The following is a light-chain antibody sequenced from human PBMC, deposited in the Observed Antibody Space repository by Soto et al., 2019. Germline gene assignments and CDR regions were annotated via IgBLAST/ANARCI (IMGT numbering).Light chain of an antibody. CDR1: QSISYTY. CDR2: HAF. J-gene: IGKJ1*01. CDR3: QLYDSSSWT. Sequence: EIVLTQSPGTLSLSPGGRATLSCRASQSISYTYLAWYQQKPGQAPRVLIYHAFRRATVIPDGFSGSRSGTDFTLTISRLEHEDSAVYYCQLYDSSSWTFGQGTKVEIK. V-gene: IGKV3-20*01.